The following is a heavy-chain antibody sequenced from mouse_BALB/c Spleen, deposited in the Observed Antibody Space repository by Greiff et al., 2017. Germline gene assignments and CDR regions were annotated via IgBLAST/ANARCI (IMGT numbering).Heavy chain of an antibody. J-gene: IGHJ1*01. Sequence: QVQLQQSGPELVKPGASVKMSCKASGYTFTSYYIHWVKQRPGQGLEWIGWIYPGDGSTKYNEKFKGKTTLTADKSSSTAYMLLSSLTSEDSAIYFCAREKGYDSWYFDVWGAGTTVTVSS. CDR3: AREKGYDSWYFDV. CDR1: GYTFTSYY. D-gene: IGHD2-4*01. CDR2: IYPGDGST. V-gene: IGHV1S56*01.